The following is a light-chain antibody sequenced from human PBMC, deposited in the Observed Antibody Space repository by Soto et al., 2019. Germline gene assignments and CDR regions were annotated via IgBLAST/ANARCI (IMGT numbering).Light chain of an antibody. J-gene: IGLJ1*01. CDR1: SSDVGGYNY. V-gene: IGLV2-14*01. CDR3: SSYTSSSTSYV. CDR2: DVS. Sequence: QSALTQPASVSGSPGQSITISCTGTSSDVGGYNYVSWYQQHPGKAPKLMIYDVSNRPSGVSNRVSGSKSCNTASLTISGLQAEDEADYYCSSYTSSSTSYVFGTGTKLTVL.